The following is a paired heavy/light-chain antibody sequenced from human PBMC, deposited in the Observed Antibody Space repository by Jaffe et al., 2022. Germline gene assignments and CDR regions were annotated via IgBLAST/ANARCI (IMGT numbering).Light chain of an antibody. CDR1: QSVSSY. CDR3: QQRSNWVT. Sequence: EIVLTQSPATLSLSPGERATLSCRASQSVSSYLAWYQQKPGQAPRLLIYDASNRATGIPARFSGSGSGTDFTLTISSLEPEDFAVYYCQQRSNWVTFGGGTKVEIK. CDR2: DAS. J-gene: IGKJ4*01. V-gene: IGKV3-11*01.
Heavy chain of an antibody. D-gene: IGHD3-16*01. CDR3: ARVWSYDDYIWGSPPNFPNYFDY. J-gene: IGHJ4*02. CDR2: IKQDGSEK. V-gene: IGHV3-7*01. Sequence: EVQLVESGGGLVQPGGSLRLSCAASGFTFSSYWMSWVRQAPGKGLEWVANIKQDGSEKYYVDSVKGRFTISRDNAKNSLYLQMNSLRAEDTAVYYCARVWSYDDYIWGSPPNFPNYFDYWGQGTLVTVSS. CDR1: GFTFSSYW.